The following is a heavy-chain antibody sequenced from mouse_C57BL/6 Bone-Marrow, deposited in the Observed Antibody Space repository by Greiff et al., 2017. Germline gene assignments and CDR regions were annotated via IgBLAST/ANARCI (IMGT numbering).Heavy chain of an antibody. Sequence: LEESGAELMKPGASVKLSCKATGYTFTGYWIEWVKQRPGHGLEWIGEILPGSGSTNYNEKFKGKATFTADTSSNTADMQLSSLTTEDSAIYYCARDPYYGSSLVVPYYFDYWGQGTTLTVSS. D-gene: IGHD1-1*01. CDR3: ARDPYYGSSLVVPYYFDY. J-gene: IGHJ2*01. V-gene: IGHV1-9*01. CDR1: GYTFTGYW. CDR2: ILPGSGST.